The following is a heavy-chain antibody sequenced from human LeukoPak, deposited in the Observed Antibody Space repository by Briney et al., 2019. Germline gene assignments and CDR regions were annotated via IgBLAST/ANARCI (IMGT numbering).Heavy chain of an antibody. V-gene: IGHV3-23*01. CDR1: GFTFSNYA. J-gene: IGHJ4*02. Sequence: GGSLRLSCAASGFTFSNYAMNWVRQAPGKGLEWVSTIGSSGGSTYYADSVKGRFTISRDNSKNTLYLQMNSLRAEDTAVYYCAKVFRDGYNYPFDYWGRGTLVTVSS. CDR2: IGSSGGST. CDR3: AKVFRDGYNYPFDY. D-gene: IGHD5-24*01.